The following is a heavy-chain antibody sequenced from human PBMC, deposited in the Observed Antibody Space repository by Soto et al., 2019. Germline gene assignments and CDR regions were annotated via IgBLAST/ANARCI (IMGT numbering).Heavy chain of an antibody. CDR3: VRIIGDRNWFDP. Sequence: AGGSLRLSCAGSGFTFSDHYMDWVRQAPGKGLEWVGRRRNKAKKYTTDYAASVKGRFTISRDDARKSVFLQMNSLKTEETAVYYCVRIIGDRNWFDPWGQGTLVTVSS. CDR2: RRNKAKKYTT. D-gene: IGHD3-22*01. V-gene: IGHV3-72*01. CDR1: GFTFSDHY. J-gene: IGHJ5*02.